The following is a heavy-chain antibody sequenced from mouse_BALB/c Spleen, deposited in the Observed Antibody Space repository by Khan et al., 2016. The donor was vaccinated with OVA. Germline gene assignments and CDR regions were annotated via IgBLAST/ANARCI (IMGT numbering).Heavy chain of an antibody. D-gene: IGHD2-14*01. Sequence: IQLVQSGPELKKPGVTVKISCKASGYTFTTYGMNWVKQAPGKGLKWMGWINTYTGEPTYVDDFKGRFAFSLETSASTAYLQINNLKNEDTATYCCARVGYSGTMDYWGQGTSVTVSS. CDR2: INTYTGEP. J-gene: IGHJ4*01. CDR1: GYTFTTYG. V-gene: IGHV9-3-1*01. CDR3: ARVGYSGTMDY.